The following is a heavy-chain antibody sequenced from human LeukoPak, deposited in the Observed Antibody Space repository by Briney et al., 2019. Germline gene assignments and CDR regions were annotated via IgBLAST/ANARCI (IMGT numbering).Heavy chain of an antibody. D-gene: IGHD6-19*01. CDR1: GFTFSSYS. Sequence: GGSLRLSCAASGFTFSSYSMNWVRQAPGKGLEWVSSIGTSTNYIYYADSVKGRFTISRDNAKNSLYLQMNSLRAEDTAVYYCAREYSNGWYTIDYWGRGALVTVSS. V-gene: IGHV3-21*01. CDR3: AREYSNGWYTIDY. CDR2: IGTSTNYI. J-gene: IGHJ4*02.